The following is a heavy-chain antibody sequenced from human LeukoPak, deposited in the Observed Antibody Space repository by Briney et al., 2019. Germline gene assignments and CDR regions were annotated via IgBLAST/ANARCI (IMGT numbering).Heavy chain of an antibody. CDR3: TIWNQARDTSGYPGDGY. CDR2: TDRVGSEE. CDR1: GFNLNSFL. J-gene: IGHJ4*02. D-gene: IGHD3-22*01. Sequence: GGSLRLSCAASGFNLNSFLMRCVRHAPGGGLECVANTDRVGSEEKYLDSVKSRFTVSRANAKNSLYLQMNSLRAEDTAMYYCTIWNQARDTSGYPGDGYWGQGTLVTVSS. V-gene: IGHV3-7*01.